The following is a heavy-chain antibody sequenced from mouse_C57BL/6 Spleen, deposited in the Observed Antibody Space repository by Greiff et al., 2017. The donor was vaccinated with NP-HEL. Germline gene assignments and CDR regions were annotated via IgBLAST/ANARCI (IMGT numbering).Heavy chain of an antibody. CDR2: IHPNSGST. J-gene: IGHJ1*03. CDR1: GYTFTSYW. D-gene: IGHD2-5*01. Sequence: QVQLKQSGAELVKPGASVKLSCKASGYTFTSYWMHWVKQRPGQGLEWIGMIHPNSGSTNYNEKFKSKATLTVDKSSSTAYMQLSSLTSEDSAVYYCARYYYSNYWYFDVWGTGTTVTVSS. CDR3: ARYYYSNYWYFDV. V-gene: IGHV1-64*01.